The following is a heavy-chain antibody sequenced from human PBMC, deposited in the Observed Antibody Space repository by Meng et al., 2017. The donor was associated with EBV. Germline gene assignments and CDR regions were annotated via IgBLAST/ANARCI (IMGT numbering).Heavy chain of an antibody. D-gene: IGHD6-6*01. J-gene: IGHJ4*02. CDR2: IYWDDDK. Sequence: QIPLKESGPTLVNPTQTLTLTCTFSGFSLSTRGVGVGWIRQPPGKALEWLALIYWDDDKRYSPSLKSRLTITKDTSKNQVVLTMTNMDPVDAATYYCAHIIAARPFDYWGQGTLVTASS. V-gene: IGHV2-5*02. CDR1: GFSLSTRGVG. CDR3: AHIIAARPFDY.